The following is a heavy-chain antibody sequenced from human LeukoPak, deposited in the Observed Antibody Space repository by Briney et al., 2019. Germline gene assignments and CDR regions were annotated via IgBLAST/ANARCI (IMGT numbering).Heavy chain of an antibody. D-gene: IGHD3-22*01. J-gene: IGHJ4*02. Sequence: GASVKVSCKASGYTFTGYYMHWVRQAPGQGLEWMGWSNPTSGGTNSAQKFQGRVTMTRDTSISTAYMELFRLRSDDTAVYYCAWGASLYYDTSGYPFDYWGQGTLVTVSS. CDR1: GYTFTGYY. CDR2: SNPTSGGT. CDR3: AWGASLYYDTSGYPFDY. V-gene: IGHV1-2*02.